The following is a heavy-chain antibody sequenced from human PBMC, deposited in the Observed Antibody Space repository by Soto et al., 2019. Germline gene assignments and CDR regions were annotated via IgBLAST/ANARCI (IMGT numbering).Heavy chain of an antibody. CDR1: GGTFSSYA. CDR2: IIPFIGTA. D-gene: IGHD4-4*01. J-gene: IGHJ6*02. V-gene: IGHV1-69*18. CDR3: ARVVMTTVPASYYYGMDV. Sequence: QVQLVQSGAEVKKPGSSVTVSCKASGGTFSSYAISWVRQAPGQGLEWMGRIIPFIGTANYAQKFQGRVTISAAESTNTTYMELTSLTSEDTAVYYCARVVMTTVPASYYYGMDVWGQGTTVTATS.